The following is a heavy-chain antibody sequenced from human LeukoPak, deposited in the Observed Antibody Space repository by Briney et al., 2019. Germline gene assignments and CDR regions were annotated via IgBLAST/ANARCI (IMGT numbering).Heavy chain of an antibody. Sequence: GGSLRLSCAVSGFIFSNAWMSWVRQAPGKGLEWVGRIKSKTDGGTTDYAAPVKGRFTISRDDSKNTLYLQMNSLKTEDTAVYYCTTDREQSYYFDYWGQGTLVTVSS. D-gene: IGHD1-1*01. J-gene: IGHJ4*02. CDR3: TTDREQSYYFDY. CDR1: GFIFSNAW. V-gene: IGHV3-15*01. CDR2: IKSKTDGGTT.